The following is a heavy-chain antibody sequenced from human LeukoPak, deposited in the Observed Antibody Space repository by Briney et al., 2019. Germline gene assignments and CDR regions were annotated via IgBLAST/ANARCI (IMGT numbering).Heavy chain of an antibody. CDR2: ISSTESTI. CDR1: GFTFSTYE. V-gene: IGHV3-48*03. J-gene: IGHJ4*02. CDR3: TRRFDS. Sequence: GGSLRLSCAASGFTFSTYEMNWVRQAPGKGLEWVSYISSTESTIYYADSVKGRFTISRDNAKNSLYLQMNSLRAEDTAVYHCTRRFDSWGQGTLVTVSS.